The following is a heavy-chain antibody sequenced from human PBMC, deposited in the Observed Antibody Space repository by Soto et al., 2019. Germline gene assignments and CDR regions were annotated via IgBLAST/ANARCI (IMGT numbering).Heavy chain of an antibody. J-gene: IGHJ6*03. Sequence: SETLSLTCAVSGGSISSSNYYWGWIRQPPGKGLEWFGTIYYSGTTYYNPSLESRVTISVDTSKNQFSLKLTSVTAADTAVYYCARHQSYYQYCMDVWGKGTTVTVSS. CDR1: GGSISSSNYY. CDR3: ARHQSYYQYCMDV. V-gene: IGHV4-39*01. CDR2: IYYSGTT.